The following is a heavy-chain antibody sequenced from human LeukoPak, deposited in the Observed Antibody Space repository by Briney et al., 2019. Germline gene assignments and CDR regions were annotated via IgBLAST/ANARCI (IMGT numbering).Heavy chain of an antibody. V-gene: IGHV4-61*02. CDR3: ARGPYSYDSSGAFDI. Sequence: TSETLSLTCTVSGDSISSGDYYWSWIRQPAGKGLEWIGRISSSGSTNYNPSLRSRVTISVDTSKNQFSLKLSSVTAADTAVYFCARGPYSYDSSGAFDIWGQGTMVTVSS. D-gene: IGHD3-22*01. CDR2: ISSSGST. J-gene: IGHJ3*02. CDR1: GDSISSGDYY.